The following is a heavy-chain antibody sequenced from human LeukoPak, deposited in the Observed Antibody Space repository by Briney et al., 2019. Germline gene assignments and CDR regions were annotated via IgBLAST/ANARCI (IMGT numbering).Heavy chain of an antibody. D-gene: IGHD6-19*01. V-gene: IGHV1-18*01. CDR3: ARDGSGGGGYFDY. CDR2: IGTHNGNT. J-gene: IGHJ4*02. CDR1: GYTFTIYN. Sequence: ASVEVSYKTSGYTFTIYNINWVRQAPGQGLEWMGWIGTHNGNTNYAQKFQGRVIMTTDTSTSTAYMELMSLRSDDTAVFYCARDGSGGGGYFDYWGQGTLVIVSS.